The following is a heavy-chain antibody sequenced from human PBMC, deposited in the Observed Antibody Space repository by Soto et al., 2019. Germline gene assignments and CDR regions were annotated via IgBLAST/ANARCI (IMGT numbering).Heavy chain of an antibody. D-gene: IGHD5-12*01. CDR2: ISSNGGST. CDR3: ARGGSGYDFDY. CDR1: GFTFSSYA. V-gene: IGHV3-64*01. J-gene: IGHJ4*02. Sequence: GGSLRLSCAASGFTFSSYAMRWVRQAPGKGLEYVSAISSNGGSTYYANSVKGRFTISRDNSKNTLYLQMGSLRAEDMAVYYCARGGSGYDFDYWGQGTLVTVSS.